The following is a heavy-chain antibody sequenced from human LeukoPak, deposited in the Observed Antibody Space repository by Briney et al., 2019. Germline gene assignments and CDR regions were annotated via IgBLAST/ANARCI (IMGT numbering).Heavy chain of an antibody. CDR2: ISNSGGTI. D-gene: IGHD2-8*02. CDR3: ARSWSRKAPFDY. CDR1: GFTFSSFE. J-gene: IGHJ4*02. Sequence: GGSLRLSCAASGFTFSSFEMNWVRQAPGKGLEWISYISNSGGTIYYPDSVKGRFTISRDDAKTSLYLQMNSLRAEDTAVYYCARSWSRKAPFDYWGQGTLVTVSS. V-gene: IGHV3-48*03.